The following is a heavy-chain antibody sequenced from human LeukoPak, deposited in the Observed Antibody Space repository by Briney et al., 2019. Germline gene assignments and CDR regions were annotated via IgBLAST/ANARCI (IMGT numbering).Heavy chain of an antibody. CDR3: AKYFGFCGVTGCPAGWCMDV. V-gene: IGHV3-23*01. CDR2: ISNFGYT. Sequence: GGSLRLSCAASGSTFSRFAMGWVRPTPGKGLEWVSTISNFGYTYLADSVKGRFTISRDNSKDTLYLQISSLRAEDTAVYYCAKYFGFCGVTGCPAGWCMDVWGTGTTVTVSS. CDR1: GSTFSRFA. J-gene: IGHJ6*03. D-gene: IGHD2-21*01.